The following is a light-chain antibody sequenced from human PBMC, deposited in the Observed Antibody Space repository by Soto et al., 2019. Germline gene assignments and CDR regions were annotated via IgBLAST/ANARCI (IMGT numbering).Light chain of an antibody. J-gene: IGKJ1*01. Sequence: DIVLTQSPGTLSLSPGERATLSCRASQSVSSYLAWYQQKPGQAPRLLIYDASDRATGIPARFSGSGFGTEFTLTISSLQPEDFATYHCHQAYSTPWTFGQGTKVDIK. CDR1: QSVSSY. V-gene: IGKV3-11*01. CDR2: DAS. CDR3: HQAYSTPWT.